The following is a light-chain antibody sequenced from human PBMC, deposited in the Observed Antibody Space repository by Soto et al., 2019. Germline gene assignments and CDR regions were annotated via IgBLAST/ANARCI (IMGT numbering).Light chain of an antibody. V-gene: IGKV3-15*01. CDR1: QSVGTD. CDR2: GTH. CDR3: QQYTNWPRP. J-gene: IGKJ5*01. Sequence: EIGLTQSPGTVSLSPGQRATLSCRASQSVGTDIAWYQQKPGQAPRLLIFGTHTRAAGIPARFSGSGSGTDFTLTISRLGPEDFAVYYCQQYTNWPRPFGQRTRLEIK.